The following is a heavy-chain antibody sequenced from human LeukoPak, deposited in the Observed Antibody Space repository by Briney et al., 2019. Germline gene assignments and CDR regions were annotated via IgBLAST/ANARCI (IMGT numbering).Heavy chain of an antibody. CDR1: GGSISSGGYY. CDR3: ARDEGYYDSSGYYDY. Sequence: PSQTLSLTCTVSGGSISSGGYYWSWIPQHPGKGLEWIGYIYYSGSTYYNPSLKSRVTISVDTSKNQFSLKLSSVTAADTAVYYCARDEGYYDSSGYYDYWGQGTLVTVSS. D-gene: IGHD3-22*01. J-gene: IGHJ4*02. CDR2: IYYSGST. V-gene: IGHV4-31*03.